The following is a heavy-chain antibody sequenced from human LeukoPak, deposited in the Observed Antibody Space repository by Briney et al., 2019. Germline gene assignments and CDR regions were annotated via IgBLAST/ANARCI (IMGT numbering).Heavy chain of an antibody. D-gene: IGHD2-21*02. CDR3: ALGVGYCGGDCYSWMLDY. J-gene: IGHJ4*02. V-gene: IGHV1-2*02. CDR2: INPNSGGT. Sequence: ASVKVSCKVSGYTLTGLSMHWVRQAPGQGLEWMGWINPNSGGTNYAQKFQGRVTMTRDTSISTAYMELSRLRSDDTAVYYCALGVGYCGGDCYSWMLDYWGQGTLVTVSS. CDR1: GYTLTGLS.